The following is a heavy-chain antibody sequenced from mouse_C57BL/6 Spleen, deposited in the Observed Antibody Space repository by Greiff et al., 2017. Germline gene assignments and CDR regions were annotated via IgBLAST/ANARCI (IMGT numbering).Heavy chain of an antibody. CDR3: ARGDYDDWYFDV. CDR2: ISSGSSTI. Sequence: DVHLVESGGGLVKPGGSLKLSCAASGFTFSDYGMHWVRQAPEKGLAWVAYISSGSSTIYYADTVKGRFTIARDNAKNTLFLQMTSLRSEDTAMYYCARGDYDDWYFDVWGTGTTVTVSS. CDR1: GFTFSDYG. D-gene: IGHD2-4*01. J-gene: IGHJ1*03. V-gene: IGHV5-17*01.